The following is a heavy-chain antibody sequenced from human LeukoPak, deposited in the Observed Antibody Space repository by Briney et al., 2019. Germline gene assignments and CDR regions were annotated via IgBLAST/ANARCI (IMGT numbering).Heavy chain of an antibody. D-gene: IGHD6-19*01. CDR3: ATNSDWRFDY. CDR2: ISGGGTTT. V-gene: IGHV3-23*01. Sequence: PGGSLRLSCAASGFTFTNFVMTWVRQAPGKGLEWVSSISGGGTTTFYADSVRGRFTISRDNSRDTVSLQMSSLRAEDTAVCYCATNSDWRFDYWGQGTLVTVSS. CDR1: GFTFTNFV. J-gene: IGHJ4*02.